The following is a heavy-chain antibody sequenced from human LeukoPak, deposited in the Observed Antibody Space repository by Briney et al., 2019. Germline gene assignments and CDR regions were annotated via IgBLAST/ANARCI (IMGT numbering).Heavy chain of an antibody. Sequence: SETLSLTCTVSGGSISSGDYYWSWIRQPPGKGLEWIGYIYYSGSTYYNPSLKSRVTISVDTSKNQFSLKLSSVTAADTAVYYCARDLGATYYYYCMDVWGKGTTVTVSS. CDR2: IYYSGST. J-gene: IGHJ6*03. CDR3: ARDLGATYYYYCMDV. CDR1: GGSISSGDYY. V-gene: IGHV4-30-4*08.